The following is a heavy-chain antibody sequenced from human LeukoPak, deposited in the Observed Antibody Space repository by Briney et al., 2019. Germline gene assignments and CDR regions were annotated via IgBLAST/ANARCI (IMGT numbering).Heavy chain of an antibody. CDR3: AGSHSSSSISNGMDV. D-gene: IGHD6-6*01. V-gene: IGHV4-31*03. CDR2: IHYRGST. J-gene: IGHJ6*02. Sequence: SQTLSLTCTVSGGSISSGSHYWTWIRQHPGKGLQWIGCIHYRGSTPYNPSLKSRVTISVDTSKNQFSLKLSSVTAADTAVYYCAGSHSSSSISNGMDVWGQGTTVTVSS. CDR1: GGSISSGSHY.